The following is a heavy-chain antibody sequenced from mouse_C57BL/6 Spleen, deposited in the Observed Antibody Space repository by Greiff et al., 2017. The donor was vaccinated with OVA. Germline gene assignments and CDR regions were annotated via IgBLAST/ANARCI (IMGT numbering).Heavy chain of an antibody. D-gene: IGHD1-1*01. CDR3: TTPRVYYGSPWFAY. J-gene: IGHJ3*01. V-gene: IGHV14-4*01. CDR2: IDPENGDT. CDR1: GFNIKDDY. Sequence: EVQLQQSGAELVRPGASVKLSCTASGFNIKDDYMHWVKQRPEQGLEWIGWIDPENGDTEYASKFQGKATITADTSSNTAYLQLSSLTSEDTAVYYCTTPRVYYGSPWFAYWGQGTLVTVSA.